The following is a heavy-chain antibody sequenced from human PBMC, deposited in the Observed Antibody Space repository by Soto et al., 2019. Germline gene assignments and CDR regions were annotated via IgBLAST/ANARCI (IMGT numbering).Heavy chain of an antibody. J-gene: IGHJ4*02. V-gene: IGHV4-34*01. D-gene: IGHD3-9*01. CDR3: ARGTTYYDILTGYYDDYFDY. CDR1: GGSFSGYY. Sequence: PSETLSLTCAVYGGSFSGYYWSWIRQPPGKGLEWIGEINHSGSTNYNPSLKSRVTISVDTSKNQFSLKLSSVTAADTAVYYCARGTTYYDILTGYYDDYFDYWGQGTLVTVSS. CDR2: INHSGST.